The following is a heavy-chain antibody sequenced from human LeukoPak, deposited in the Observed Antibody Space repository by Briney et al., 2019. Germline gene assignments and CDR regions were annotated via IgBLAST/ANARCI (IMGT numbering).Heavy chain of an antibody. J-gene: IGHJ4*02. D-gene: IGHD2-21*02. CDR2: ISRSSSYI. CDR3: ARVFGYCGGDCYVHFDY. CDR1: GFTFSSYS. V-gene: IGHV3-21*01. Sequence: GGSLRLSCAASGFTFSSYSMNWVGQAPGKGLEWVASISRSSSYIYYADSVKGRFTISRDNAKNSLYLQMNSLRGEDTAVYYCARVFGYCGGDCYVHFDYWGQGTLVTVSS.